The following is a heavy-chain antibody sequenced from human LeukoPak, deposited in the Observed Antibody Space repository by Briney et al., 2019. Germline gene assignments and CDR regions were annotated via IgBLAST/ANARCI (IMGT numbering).Heavy chain of an antibody. CDR2: ISYDGSNK. D-gene: IGHD6-6*01. CDR3: ARDGSSSPGLDY. J-gene: IGHJ4*02. V-gene: IGHV3-30*01. CDR1: GFTFSSYA. Sequence: GGSLRLSCAASGFTFSSYAMHWVRQAPGKGLEWVAVISYDGSNKYYADSVKGRFTISRDNSKNTLYLQMNSLRAEDTAVYYCARDGSSSPGLDYWGQGTLVTVSS.